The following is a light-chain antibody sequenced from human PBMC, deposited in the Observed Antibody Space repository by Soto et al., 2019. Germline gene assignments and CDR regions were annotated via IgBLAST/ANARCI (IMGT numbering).Light chain of an antibody. CDR3: CFTRTNSTYV. V-gene: IGLV2-18*01. CDR1: SSDFSTYNR. J-gene: IGLJ1*01. Sequence: QSVLTQPASVSGSPGQSVTISCAGTSSDFSTYNRVSWYQRHPGTAPKLIIYEVNNRPSGVPDRFSGSKSGNTASLTISGLHAEDAAEYYCCFTRTNSTYVFGTGTKVTVL. CDR2: EVN.